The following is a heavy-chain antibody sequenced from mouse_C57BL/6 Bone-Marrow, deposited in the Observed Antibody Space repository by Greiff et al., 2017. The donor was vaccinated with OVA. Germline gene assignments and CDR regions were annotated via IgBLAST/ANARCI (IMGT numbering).Heavy chain of an antibody. J-gene: IGHJ4*01. Sequence: VQLKESGPGLAKPSQTLSLTCSVTGYSITSDYWHWIRKFPGHKLEYMGYISYSGSTYYNPSLKSRISITRDTSKNQYYLQLNSVTTEDTATYYCARCYYENDVRGYAMDYWGQGTSVTVSS. V-gene: IGHV3-8*01. CDR1: GYSITSDY. CDR2: ISYSGST. D-gene: IGHD2-4*01. CDR3: ARCYYENDVRGYAMDY.